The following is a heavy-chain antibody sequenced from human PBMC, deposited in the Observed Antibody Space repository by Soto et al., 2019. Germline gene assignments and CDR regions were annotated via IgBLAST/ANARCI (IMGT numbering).Heavy chain of an antibody. V-gene: IGHV4-59*12. D-gene: IGHD2-8*02. CDR2: IYYSGST. Sequence: SETLSLTCTVSGGSISSYYWSWIRQPPGKGLEWIGYIYYSGSTNYNPSLKSRVTISVDTSKNQFSLKLTSVTAADTAVYYCARDKITGLFDYWSQGTLVTVSS. CDR3: ARDKITGLFDY. J-gene: IGHJ4*02. CDR1: GGSISSYY.